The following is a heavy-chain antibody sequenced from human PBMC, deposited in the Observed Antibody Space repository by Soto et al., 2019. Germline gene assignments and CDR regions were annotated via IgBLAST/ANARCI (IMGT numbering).Heavy chain of an antibody. Sequence: PSETLSLTCAVSGGSISSGGNSWSWIRQPPGKGLEWIGCIYHSETTYYNPSLKSRVTISVDRSKNQFSLKLTSVTAADAAVYYCARSPRYFYGLDVWGQGTTVTVSS. CDR3: ARSPRYFYGLDV. J-gene: IGHJ6*02. V-gene: IGHV4-30-2*01. CDR1: GGSISSGGNS. CDR2: IYHSETT.